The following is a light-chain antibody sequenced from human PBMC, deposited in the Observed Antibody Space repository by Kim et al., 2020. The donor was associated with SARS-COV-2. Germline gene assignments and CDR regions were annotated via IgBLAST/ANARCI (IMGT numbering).Light chain of an antibody. CDR1: QDIRND. Sequence: ASVGDRGTSTCRASQDIRNDLGWYQQNPGRAPKRLIYGASSLQSGVPSRFSGSGSGTEFTLTISSVQPEDFATYFCLQHSTYPITFGQGTRLEIK. CDR2: GAS. J-gene: IGKJ5*01. CDR3: LQHSTYPIT. V-gene: IGKV1-17*01.